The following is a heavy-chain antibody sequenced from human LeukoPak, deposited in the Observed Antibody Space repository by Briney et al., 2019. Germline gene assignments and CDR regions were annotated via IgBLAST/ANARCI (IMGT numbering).Heavy chain of an antibody. V-gene: IGHV3-66*01. Sequence: GGSLRLSCAASGFTVSTSHMTWVRQAPGKGLEWVSIIYDGGSTDHTDSVKGRFTISRDNSKNTLSLQMNSLRAEDTALFYCARDSRRQKLEYYFNFWGQGTLVTVSS. CDR2: IYDGGST. CDR3: ARDSRRQKLEYYFNF. J-gene: IGHJ4*02. CDR1: GFTVSTSH.